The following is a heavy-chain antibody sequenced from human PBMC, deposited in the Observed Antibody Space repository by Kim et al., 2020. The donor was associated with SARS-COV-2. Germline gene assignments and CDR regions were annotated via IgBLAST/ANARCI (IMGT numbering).Heavy chain of an antibody. Sequence: GGSLRPSCAASGFTFSSYAMHWVRQAPGKGLEYVSAISSNGDSAYYASSVKGRFTISRDNSKNTLYLQMGSLRAEDMGVYYCASWNHPRYPWCLGTVVTV. D-gene: IGHD3-16*02. V-gene: IGHV3-64*01. CDR3: ASWNHPRYP. J-gene: IGHJ5*02. CDR1: GFTFSSYA. CDR2: ISSNGDSA.